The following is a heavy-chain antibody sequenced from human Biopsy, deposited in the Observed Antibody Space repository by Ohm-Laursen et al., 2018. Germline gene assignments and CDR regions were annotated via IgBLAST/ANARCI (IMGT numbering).Heavy chain of an antibody. CDR3: ATDGAGSYNEN. V-gene: IGHV3-21*04. J-gene: IGHJ4*02. Sequence: SLRLSCAASGFTLSSYSMNWVRQTPGKGLEWVSTISSSSDNIYYVDSVKSRFTISRDNAKDSLYLEMNNLTVEDTAVYYCATDGAGSYNENWGQGTLVSVSS. CDR2: ISSSSDNI. D-gene: IGHD3-10*01. CDR1: GFTLSSYS.